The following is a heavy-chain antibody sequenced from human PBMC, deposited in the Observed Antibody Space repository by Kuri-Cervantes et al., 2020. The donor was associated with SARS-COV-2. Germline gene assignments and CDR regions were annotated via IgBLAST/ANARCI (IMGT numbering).Heavy chain of an antibody. Sequence: ASVKVSCKASGYTFTSYAMHRVRQAPGQRLEWMGWINAGNGNTKYSQKFQGRVTITRDTSASTAYMELSSLRSEDTAVYYCARNREWIQLWGDNDAFDIWGQGTMVTVSS. CDR3: ARNREWIQLWGDNDAFDI. CDR1: GYTFTSYA. CDR2: INAGNGNT. D-gene: IGHD5-18*01. V-gene: IGHV1-3*01. J-gene: IGHJ3*02.